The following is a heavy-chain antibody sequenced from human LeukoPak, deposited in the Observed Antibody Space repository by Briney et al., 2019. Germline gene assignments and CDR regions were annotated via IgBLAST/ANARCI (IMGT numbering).Heavy chain of an antibody. D-gene: IGHD6-19*01. CDR2: ISAYNGNT. CDR3: ARVSRIAVAGSFDY. Sequence: ASVKVSCKASGYTFTSYGISWVRQAPGQGLEWMGWISAYNGNTNYAQKLQGRVTMTTDTSTSTAYMELRSVRSDDTAVYYCARVSRIAVAGSFDYWGQGTLVTVSS. V-gene: IGHV1-18*01. CDR1: GYTFTSYG. J-gene: IGHJ4*02.